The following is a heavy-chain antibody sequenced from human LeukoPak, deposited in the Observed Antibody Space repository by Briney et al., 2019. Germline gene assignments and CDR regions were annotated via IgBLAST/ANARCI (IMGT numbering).Heavy chain of an antibody. V-gene: IGHV5-51*01. Sequence: GESLKISCEGSGYSFTNYWIGWVRQMPGKGLEWMGIIYPSDSDTTYSPSFQGQVTISADKSISTAYLQWSGLKASDTAMYYCARRDYYDSSQYFDYWGQGTLVTVSS. J-gene: IGHJ4*02. CDR2: IYPSDSDT. CDR1: GYSFTNYW. D-gene: IGHD3-22*01. CDR3: ARRDYYDSSQYFDY.